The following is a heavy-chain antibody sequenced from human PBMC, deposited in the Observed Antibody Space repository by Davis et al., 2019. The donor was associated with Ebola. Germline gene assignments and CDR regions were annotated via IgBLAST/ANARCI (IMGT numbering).Heavy chain of an antibody. CDR2: IYPGDSDT. J-gene: IGHJ4*02. CDR1: GYSFTGYW. CDR3: ARQGDQMATIPSTPFDY. V-gene: IGHV5-51*01. D-gene: IGHD5-24*01. Sequence: GESLKISCKGSGYSFTGYWIAWVRQMPGKGLEWMGIIYPGDSDTRYSPSFQGQVTISADKSISTAYLQWSSLKASDTAMYYCARQGDQMATIPSTPFDYWGQGTLVTVSS.